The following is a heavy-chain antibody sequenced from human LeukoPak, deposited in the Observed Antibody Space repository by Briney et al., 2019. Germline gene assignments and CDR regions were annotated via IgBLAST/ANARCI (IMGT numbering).Heavy chain of an antibody. D-gene: IGHD6-6*01. V-gene: IGHV1-69*05. CDR3: ASLDSSSGGMDV. CDR2: IIPIFGTA. J-gene: IGHJ6*03. CDR1: GGTFSSYA. Sequence: GASVTVSCKASGGTFSSYAIRWVRQAPGQGLEWMGGIIPIFGTANYAQKFQGRVTITTDESTSTAYMELSSLRSEDTAVYYCASLDSSSGGMDVWGKGTTVTVSS.